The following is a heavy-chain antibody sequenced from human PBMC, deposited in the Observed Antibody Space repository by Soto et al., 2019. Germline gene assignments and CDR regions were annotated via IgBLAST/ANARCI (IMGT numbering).Heavy chain of an antibody. CDR3: AHAYGGRSLY. CDR2: IYWADSK. CDR1: GFSLTTDRVG. V-gene: IGHV2-5*02. Sequence: QITLKESGPTLVKPTQTLTLTCTFSGFSLTTDRVGVGWIRQPPGEALEWLAVIYWADSKTYRPSLESRLTITKDTSKNQVALTLTNLASLDTATYYFAHAYGGRSLYWGQGTLVTVSS. D-gene: IGHD1-26*01. J-gene: IGHJ4*02.